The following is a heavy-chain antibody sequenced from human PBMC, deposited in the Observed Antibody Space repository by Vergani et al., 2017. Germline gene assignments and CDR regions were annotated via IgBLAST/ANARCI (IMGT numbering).Heavy chain of an antibody. V-gene: IGHV3-23*01. J-gene: IGHJ6*02. Sequence: EVQLLESGGGLVQPGGSLRLTCAASEFTFSSYAMSWVRQAPGKGLEWVSAISGSGGSTYYADSVKGRFTISRDNSKNTLYLQMNSLRAEDTAVYYCAKKQQSGSGYDSGYYYGMDVWGQGTTVTVSS. D-gene: IGHD5-12*01. CDR2: ISGSGGST. CDR1: EFTFSSYA. CDR3: AKKQQSGSGYDSGYYYGMDV.